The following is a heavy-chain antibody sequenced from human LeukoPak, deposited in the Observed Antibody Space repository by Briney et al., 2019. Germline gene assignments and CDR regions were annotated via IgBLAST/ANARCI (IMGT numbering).Heavy chain of an antibody. Sequence: SETLSLTCTVSGYSISSGYYWGWIRQPPGKGLEWIRSSYHSGSTYYNPSLKSRVTISVDTSRNQFSLKLSSVTAADTAVYYCARDGAAGKYYYYYGMDVWGQGTTVTVSS. V-gene: IGHV4-38-2*02. CDR3: ARDGAAGKYYYYYGMDV. J-gene: IGHJ6*02. CDR1: GYSISSGYY. CDR2: SYHSGST. D-gene: IGHD6-13*01.